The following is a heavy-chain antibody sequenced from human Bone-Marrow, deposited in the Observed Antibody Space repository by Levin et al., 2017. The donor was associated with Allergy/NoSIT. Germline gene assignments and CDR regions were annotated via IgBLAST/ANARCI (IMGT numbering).Heavy chain of an antibody. Sequence: LSLTCAASGFNFISNYMTWVRQAPGKGLEWVSVIYTGTSTYYADSVKGRFTIPRDSSTNTLYLQMNSLRAEDTAVYYCARDRWGGYGMDVWGQGTTVTVSS. D-gene: IGHD3-16*01. CDR3: ARDRWGGYGMDV. CDR2: IYTGTST. J-gene: IGHJ6*02. CDR1: GFNFISNY. V-gene: IGHV3-53*01.